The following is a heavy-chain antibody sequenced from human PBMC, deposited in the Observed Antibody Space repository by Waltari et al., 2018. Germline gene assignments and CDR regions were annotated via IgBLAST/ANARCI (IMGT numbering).Heavy chain of an antibody. CDR3: AREGMEGYFQH. V-gene: IGHV3-48*03. J-gene: IGHJ1*01. CDR2: ISGSGSSI. Sequence: EVQLVESGGGLVQPGGSLRLSCAASGFTFNSYEFNWVRQAPGKGLEWVSYISGSGSSIHYADSVKGRFTISRDNSKNTLYLQMNSLRAEDTAVYYCAREGMEGYFQHWGQGTLVTVSS. CDR1: GFTFNSYE. D-gene: IGHD1-1*01.